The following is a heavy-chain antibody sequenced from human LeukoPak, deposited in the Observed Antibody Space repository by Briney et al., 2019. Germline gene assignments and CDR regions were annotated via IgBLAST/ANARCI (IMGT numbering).Heavy chain of an antibody. CDR2: ISSSGSTI. D-gene: IGHD3-10*02. V-gene: IGHV3-48*04. CDR1: GFTFNNYG. CDR3: AELGITMIGGV. J-gene: IGHJ6*04. Sequence: GGTLRLSCAASGFTFNNYGMSWVRQAPGKGLEWVSGISSSGSTIYYADSVKGRFTISRDNAKNSLYLQMNSLRAEDTAVYYCAELGITMIGGVWGKGTTVTISS.